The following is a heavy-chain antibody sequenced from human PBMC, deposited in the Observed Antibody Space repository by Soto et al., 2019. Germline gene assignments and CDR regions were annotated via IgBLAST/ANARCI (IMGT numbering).Heavy chain of an antibody. J-gene: IGHJ4*02. D-gene: IGHD3-3*01. CDR3: ARGITIFGVAVYYFDY. CDR2: INAGNGNT. Sequence: GASVKVSCKASGYTLTSYAMHLVRQAPGQRLEWMGWINAGNGNTRYSQKFQGRVTITRDTSASTAYMELSSLRSEDTAVYYCARGITIFGVAVYYFDYWGEATLVTVYS. V-gene: IGHV1-3*01. CDR1: GYTLTSYA.